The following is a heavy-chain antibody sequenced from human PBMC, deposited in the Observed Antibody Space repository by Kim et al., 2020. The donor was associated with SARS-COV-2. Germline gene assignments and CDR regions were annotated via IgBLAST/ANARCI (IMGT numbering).Heavy chain of an antibody. V-gene: IGHV3-74*01. CDR3: ARGNYGMEV. CDR2: IDGDGSNT. Sequence: GGSLRLSCAVSGFNSGSYWMHWVRQVPGKGLVWVATIDGDGSNTNYADSVKGRFTVSRDNAKNTVYLQMNSLRAEDTAVYDCARGNYGMEVWGKGTTVTVPS. J-gene: IGHJ6*01. CDR1: GFNSGSYW.